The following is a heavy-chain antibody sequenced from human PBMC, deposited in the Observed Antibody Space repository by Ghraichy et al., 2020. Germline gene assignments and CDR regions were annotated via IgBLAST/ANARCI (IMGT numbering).Heavy chain of an antibody. V-gene: IGHV4-4*07. Sequence: SETLSLTCSVSGDSMSTYHWSWIRQPAEQGLEWIGRIYTSGITDYNPSLKSRVTMSVDTSKNQFSLKLTSVTAADRAMYYCARHMMSPRQGFDYWGQGTLVTVSS. CDR2: IYTSGIT. J-gene: IGHJ4*02. CDR3: ARHMMSPRQGFDY. D-gene: IGHD3-16*01. CDR1: GDSMSTYH.